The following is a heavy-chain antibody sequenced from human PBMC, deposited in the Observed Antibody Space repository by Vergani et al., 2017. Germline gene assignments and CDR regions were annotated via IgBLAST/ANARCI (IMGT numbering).Heavy chain of an antibody. D-gene: IGHD4-11*01. CDR1: GFTFSAYS. V-gene: IGHV3-48*01. CDR2: IGVSDNSI. J-gene: IGHJ4*02. CDR3: VRDPDYSTFDS. Sequence: DVRLVESGGGVVQPGGSLRLSCAASGFTFSAYSMNWVRQTPGKGLEWISYIGVSDNSIYYADSVMGRFPISRDNARNLLFLQMNNLRADDSALYFCVRDPDYSTFDSWGQGTLVTVS.